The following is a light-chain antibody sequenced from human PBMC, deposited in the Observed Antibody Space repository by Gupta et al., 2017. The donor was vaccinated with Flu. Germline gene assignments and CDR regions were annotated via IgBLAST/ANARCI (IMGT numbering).Light chain of an antibody. V-gene: IGLV2-14*01. J-gene: IGLJ1*01. CDR3: TSYTSSSTRV. Sequence: QSALTQPGPVSGSPGQSITISCTGTSSDVGGYNYVSWYQQHPGKAPKLMIYEVSNRPSGVSNRFSGSKSGNTDSLTISGLQAEDEADYYCTSYTSSSTRVFGTGTKLTVL. CDR1: SSDVGGYNY. CDR2: EVS.